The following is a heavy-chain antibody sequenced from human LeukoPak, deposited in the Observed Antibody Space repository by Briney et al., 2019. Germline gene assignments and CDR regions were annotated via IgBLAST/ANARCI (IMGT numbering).Heavy chain of an antibody. V-gene: IGHV4-39*01. CDR3: ARQSHDYGDYVWGYYFDY. J-gene: IGHJ4*02. CDR1: GGSISSSSYY. D-gene: IGHD4-17*01. Sequence: PSETLSLTCTVSGGSISSSSYYWGWIRQPPGKGLEWIGSIYYSGSTYYNPSLKSRVTISVDTSKNQFSLKLSSVTAADTAVYYCARQSHDYGDYVWGYYFDYWGQGTLVTVSS. CDR2: IYYSGST.